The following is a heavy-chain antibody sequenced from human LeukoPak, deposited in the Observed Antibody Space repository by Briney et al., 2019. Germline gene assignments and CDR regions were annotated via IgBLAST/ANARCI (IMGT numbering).Heavy chain of an antibody. J-gene: IGHJ4*02. Sequence: GGSLRLSCAASGFTFNTYNMNWVRQAPGKGLEWVANIKEDGSDKNYVESMKGRFTISRDNAKNSVYLQMNSLRGEDTAVYYCARDAAYGYDRFDYWGQGTQVTVSS. CDR3: ARDAAYGYDRFDY. CDR1: GFTFNTYN. CDR2: IKEDGSDK. D-gene: IGHD5-18*01. V-gene: IGHV3-7*01.